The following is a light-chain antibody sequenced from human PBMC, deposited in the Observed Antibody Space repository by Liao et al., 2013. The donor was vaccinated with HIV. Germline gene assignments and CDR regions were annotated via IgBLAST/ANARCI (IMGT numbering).Light chain of an antibody. CDR1: KLGDKY. Sequence: SYELTQPPSVSVSPGQTASITCSGDKLGDKYACWYQQKPGQAPVLVIYYDSDRPSGIPERFSGSNSGNTATLTISRVEAGDEADYYCQVWDSSSDHFWXFGGGTKLTVL. CDR2: YDS. CDR3: QVWDSSSDHFWX. V-gene: IGLV3-1*01. J-gene: IGLJ3*02.